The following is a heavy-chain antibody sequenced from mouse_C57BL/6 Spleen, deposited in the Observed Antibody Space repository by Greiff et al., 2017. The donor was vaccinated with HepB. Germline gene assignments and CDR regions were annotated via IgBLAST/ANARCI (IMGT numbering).Heavy chain of an antibody. CDR2: IYPGSGST. CDR1: GYTFTSYW. V-gene: IGHV1-55*01. J-gene: IGHJ2*01. Sequence: VKLLESGAELVKPWASVKMSCKVSGYTFTSYWITWVKQRPGQGLEWIGDIYPGSGSTNYNEKFKSKATKTVDTSSSTAYMQLSSLTSEDSAVYYCVVYYGNYVFFDYWGQGTTLTVSS. CDR3: VVYYGNYVFFDY. D-gene: IGHD2-1*01.